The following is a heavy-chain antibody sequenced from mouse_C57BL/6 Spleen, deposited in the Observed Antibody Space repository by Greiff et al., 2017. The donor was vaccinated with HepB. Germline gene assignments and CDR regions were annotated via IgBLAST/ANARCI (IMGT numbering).Heavy chain of an antibody. J-gene: IGHJ3*01. CDR1: GYTFTDYY. D-gene: IGHD2-2*01. CDR2: INPNNGGT. V-gene: IGHV1-26*01. CDR3: ERGMVTTPAGFAY. Sequence: EVQLQQSGPELVKPGASVKISCKASGYTFTDYYMNWVKQSHGKSLEWIGDINPNNGGTRYNQKFKGKATLTVDKSSSTAYMELRSLTSEDSAVYYCERGMVTTPAGFAYWGQGTLVTVSA.